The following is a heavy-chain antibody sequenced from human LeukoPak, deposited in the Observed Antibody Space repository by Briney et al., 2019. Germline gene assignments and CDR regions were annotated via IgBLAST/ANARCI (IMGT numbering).Heavy chain of an antibody. D-gene: IGHD3-3*01. J-gene: IGHJ6*03. CDR1: GGTFSSYT. CDR3: ARERYYDFWSGSSGYYMDV. Sequence: SVKVSCKASGGTFSSYTISWVRQAPGQGLEWMGRIIPILGIANYAQKFQGRVTITEDKSTSTAYMELSSLRSEDTAVYYCARERYYDFWSGSSGYYMDVWGTGTTVTVSS. V-gene: IGHV1-69*04. CDR2: IIPILGIA.